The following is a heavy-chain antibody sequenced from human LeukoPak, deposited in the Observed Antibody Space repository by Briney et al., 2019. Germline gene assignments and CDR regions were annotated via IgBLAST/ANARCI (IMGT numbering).Heavy chain of an antibody. CDR1: GFTFTSYY. V-gene: IGHV1-46*01. CDR3: ARDNSGGSTWWFDP. J-gene: IGHJ5*02. Sequence: ASVKVSCKASGFTFTSYYMHWVRQAPGQGLEWMGIINPSGSYTSYEQKFQGRVTMTRDTSTSTVYMELSSLRSEDTAVYYCARDNSGGSTWWFDPWGQGTLVTVSS. D-gene: IGHD2-15*01. CDR2: INPSGSYT.